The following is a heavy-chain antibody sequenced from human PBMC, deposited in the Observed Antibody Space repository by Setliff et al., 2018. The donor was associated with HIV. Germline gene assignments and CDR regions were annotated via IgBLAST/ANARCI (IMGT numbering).Heavy chain of an antibody. CDR1: GFTFSSYP. CDR2: ISDGGGST. J-gene: IGHJ4*02. D-gene: IGHD3-22*01. V-gene: IGHV3-23*01. CDR3: ARAGVYYDSSGYCIDY. Sequence: GGSLRLSCAASGFTFSSYPMSWVRQSPGKGPEWVSAISDGGGSTYYAVSVKGRFTISRDNSKNTLYLQLNSLRAEDSAVYYCARAGVYYDSSGYCIDYWGQGTLVTISS.